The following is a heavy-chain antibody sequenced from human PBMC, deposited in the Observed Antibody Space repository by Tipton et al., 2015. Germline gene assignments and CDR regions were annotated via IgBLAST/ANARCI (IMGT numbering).Heavy chain of an antibody. J-gene: IGHJ6*02. CDR3: ARDLEHGMDV. CDR2: IYYSGST. Sequence: TLSLTCTVSGGSVSSSSYYWGWIRQSPGKGLEWIGSIYYSGSTYHNPSLKSRVSIFVDTSKNQFSLKMSSVAAADTAVYYCARDLEHGMDVWGHGTTVTVSS. D-gene: IGHD5-24*01. V-gene: IGHV4-39*07. CDR1: GGSVSSSSYY.